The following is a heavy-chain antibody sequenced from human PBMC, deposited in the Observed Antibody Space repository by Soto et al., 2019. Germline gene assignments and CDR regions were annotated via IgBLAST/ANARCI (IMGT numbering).Heavy chain of an antibody. Sequence: EVHLVESGGGLVQPGGSLRLSCAASGFTFSNSWMTWVRQAAGKGLEWVANMNQDGSNKYHVDSVRGRFTISRDNARNSLYLQMNSRRAEDTAVYYCARDPGFGAIDYWGQGILVTVSS. CDR2: MNQDGSNK. D-gene: IGHD3-10*01. CDR3: ARDPGFGAIDY. J-gene: IGHJ4*02. V-gene: IGHV3-7*01. CDR1: GFTFSNSW.